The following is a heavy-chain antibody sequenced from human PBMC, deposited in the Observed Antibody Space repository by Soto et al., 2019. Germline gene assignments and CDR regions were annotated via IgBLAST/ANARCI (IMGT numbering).Heavy chain of an antibody. D-gene: IGHD3-22*01. CDR1: GGSISSVNS. CDR2: IYLSGST. Sequence: SETLSLTCALHGGSISSVNSACADHQPPGNVLACIVDIYLSGSTNYVPSLKSRVTISVDKSKCQYSLKLSSVTAADTAVYYCARGSHYYDSSGYKCLDIWGQGTMVTV. V-gene: IGHV4-4*02. J-gene: IGHJ3*02. CDR3: ARGSHYYDSSGYKCLDI.